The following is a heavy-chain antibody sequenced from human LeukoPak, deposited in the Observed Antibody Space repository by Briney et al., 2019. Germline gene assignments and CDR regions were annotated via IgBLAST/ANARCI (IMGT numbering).Heavy chain of an antibody. CDR3: ARDYTATGGMDV. J-gene: IGHJ6*02. Sequence: GGSLRLSCAASGFTFNAFGMNWVRQAPGKGLEWVANIMQDGSVQHYVDSVKGRFTISRDNAKNSLYLQMNSLRAEDTALYYCARDYTATGGMDVWGQGTTVTVS. D-gene: IGHD2-21*02. V-gene: IGHV3-7*01. CDR2: IMQDGSVQ. CDR1: GFTFNAFG.